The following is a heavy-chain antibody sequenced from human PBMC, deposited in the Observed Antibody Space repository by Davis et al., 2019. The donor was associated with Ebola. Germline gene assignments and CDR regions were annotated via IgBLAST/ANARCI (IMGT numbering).Heavy chain of an antibody. D-gene: IGHD6-19*01. CDR1: GFTFSNDW. CDR2: LGLSADT. V-gene: IGHV3-23*01. J-gene: IGHJ3*01. CDR3: AKDTSNVWFDV. Sequence: PGGSLRLSCAASGFTFSNDWMTWVRRAPGKGLEWVSTLGLSADTYYADSVKGRFTISRDNSKNTLHLQMNSLRVEDTAIYYCAKDTSNVWFDVWGQGTTVTVSS.